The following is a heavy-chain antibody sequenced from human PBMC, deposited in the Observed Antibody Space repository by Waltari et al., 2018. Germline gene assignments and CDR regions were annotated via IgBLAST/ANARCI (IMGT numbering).Heavy chain of an antibody. Sequence: QVQLVESGGGVVQPGRSLRLSCAASGFTFSSYAMHWVRPAPGKVLAWVAVISYDGSNKYYADSVKGRFTISRDNSKNTLYLQMNSLRAEDTAVYYCARDFGFWSGYFSDDYPDAFDIWGQGTMVTVSS. J-gene: IGHJ3*02. CDR2: ISYDGSNK. D-gene: IGHD3-3*01. CDR3: ARDFGFWSGYFSDDYPDAFDI. CDR1: GFTFSSYA. V-gene: IGHV3-30*01.